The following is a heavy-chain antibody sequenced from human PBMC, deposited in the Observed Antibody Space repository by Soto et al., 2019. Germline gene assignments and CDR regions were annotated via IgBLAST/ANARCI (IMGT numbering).Heavy chain of an antibody. CDR3: ARQLGYCSCTSCPAYGMDV. CDR1: GYTFTSYG. D-gene: IGHD2-2*01. J-gene: IGHJ6*02. Sequence: QVQLVQSGAEVKKPGASVKVSCKASGYTFTSYGISWVRQAPGQGLEWMGWISAYNGNTNYAQKLQGRVTMTTDTSTSTAYMELRSLRSDDTAVYYCARQLGYCSCTSCPAYGMDVWGQGTTVTVSS. CDR2: ISAYNGNT. V-gene: IGHV1-18*01.